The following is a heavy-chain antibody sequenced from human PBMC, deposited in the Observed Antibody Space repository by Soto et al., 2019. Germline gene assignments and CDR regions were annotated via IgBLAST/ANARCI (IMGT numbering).Heavy chain of an antibody. CDR1: GFSFANYA. CDR3: AKVLTFSGRGYCTNGVCYSGY. CDR2: TSGSGGST. D-gene: IGHD2-8*01. V-gene: IGHV3-23*01. J-gene: IGHJ4*02. Sequence: GGSLRLSCAASGFSFANYAMSWARQAPGKGLEWVSATSGSGGSTYYADSVKGRFTISRDNSKNTLYLQMNSLRAEDTAVYYCAKVLTFSGRGYCTNGVCYSGYWGQGTLVTVSS.